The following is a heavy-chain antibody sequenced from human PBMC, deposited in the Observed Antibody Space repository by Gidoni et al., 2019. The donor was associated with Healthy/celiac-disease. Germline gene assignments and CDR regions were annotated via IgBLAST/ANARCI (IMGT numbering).Heavy chain of an antibody. CDR3: AREICSSTSCGLLYDMDV. Sequence: QVQLVQSGAEVKKPGASVKVSCKASGYTFTNYYMHWVRQAPGQGLEWMGIINPSGGSTSHAQKFQGRVTMTRDTSTSTVYMELSSLRSEDTAVYYCAREICSSTSCGLLYDMDVWGQGTTVTVSS. CDR2: INPSGGST. CDR1: GYTFTNYY. J-gene: IGHJ6*02. V-gene: IGHV1-46*01. D-gene: IGHD2-2*01.